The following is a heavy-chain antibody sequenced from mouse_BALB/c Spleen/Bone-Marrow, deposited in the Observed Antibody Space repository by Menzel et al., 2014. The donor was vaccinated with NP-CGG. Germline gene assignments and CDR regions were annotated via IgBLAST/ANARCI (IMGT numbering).Heavy chain of an antibody. CDR2: INPYNGDT. V-gene: IGHV1-37*01. CDR1: GYSFTGYF. D-gene: IGHD1-1*01. Sequence: EVKVVDSGPELVKPGASVKISCKASGYSFTGYFMNWVKQSHGKSLEWIGRINPYNGDTFYNQKFKGKATLTVDKSSSTAHMELLSLTSEDSAVYYCGRSGYYGSSYFDVWGAGTTVTVSS. J-gene: IGHJ1*01. CDR3: GRSGYYGSSYFDV.